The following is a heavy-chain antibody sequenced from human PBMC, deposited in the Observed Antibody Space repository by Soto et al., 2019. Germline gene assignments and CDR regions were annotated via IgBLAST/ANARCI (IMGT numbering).Heavy chain of an antibody. D-gene: IGHD3-10*01. Sequence: SETLSLTCTVSGGSISSYYWSWIRQPPGKGLEWIGYIYYSGSTNYNPSLKSRVTISVDTSKNQFSLKLSSVTAADTAVYYCARRLITMVRGSRGINWFDPWGQGTLVTVSS. J-gene: IGHJ5*02. V-gene: IGHV4-59*08. CDR1: GGSISSYY. CDR2: IYYSGST. CDR3: ARRLITMVRGSRGINWFDP.